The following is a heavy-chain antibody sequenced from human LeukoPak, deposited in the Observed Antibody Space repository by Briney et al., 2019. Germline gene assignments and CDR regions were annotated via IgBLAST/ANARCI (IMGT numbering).Heavy chain of an antibody. Sequence: GGSLSLSCAASGFTFSSYSMNWVRQAPGKGLEWVSSISSSSSYIYYADSVKGRFTISRDNAKNSLYLQMNSLRAEDTAVYYCARDYYDSSGAFDIWGQGTMVTVSS. J-gene: IGHJ3*02. CDR2: ISSSSSYI. CDR1: GFTFSSYS. V-gene: IGHV3-21*01. D-gene: IGHD3-22*01. CDR3: ARDYYDSSGAFDI.